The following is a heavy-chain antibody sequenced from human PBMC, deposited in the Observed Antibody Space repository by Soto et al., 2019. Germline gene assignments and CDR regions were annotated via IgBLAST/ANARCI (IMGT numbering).Heavy chain of an antibody. CDR2: FFYGGRT. CDR3: ATVASTHFDS. CDR1: GGSISSPSHN. Sequence: QVQLQQSGPGLLKPSETLSLTCTVSGGSISSPSHNWGWVRQPPGKGPEWIGCFFYGGRTHYSPSLESRLSISVDTARSQVSLILTSVTAADTAVYYCATVASTHFDSWGQGALVVVSS. V-gene: IGHV4-39*01. D-gene: IGHD1-1*01. J-gene: IGHJ4*02.